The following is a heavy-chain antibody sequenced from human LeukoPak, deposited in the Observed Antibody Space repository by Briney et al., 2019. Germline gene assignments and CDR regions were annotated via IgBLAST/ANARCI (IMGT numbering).Heavy chain of an antibody. CDR2: ISGSGGST. CDR3: AKDRAGIVGATSCDY. Sequence: PGGSLRLSCAASGFTFSSYGMSWVRQAPGKGLEWVSAISGSGGSTYYADSVKGRFTISGDNSKNTLYLQMNSLRAEDTAVYYCAKDRAGIVGATSCDYWGQGTPVTVSS. D-gene: IGHD1-26*01. CDR1: GFTFSSYG. J-gene: IGHJ4*02. V-gene: IGHV3-23*01.